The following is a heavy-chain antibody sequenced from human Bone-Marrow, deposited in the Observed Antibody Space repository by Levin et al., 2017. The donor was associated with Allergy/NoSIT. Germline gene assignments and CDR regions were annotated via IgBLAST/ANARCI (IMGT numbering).Heavy chain of an antibody. V-gene: IGHV3-11*01. D-gene: IGHD3-10*01. CDR2: ISSSDSTI. J-gene: IGHJ4*02. Sequence: PGESLKISCAASGFTFSDYYMSWIRQTPGKGLEWVSYISSSDSTISYADSVRGRFTISRDNAKNSLYLQMNSLRAEDTAVYYCARDTGSGELGIDYWGQGTLVTVSS. CDR3: ARDTGSGELGIDY. CDR1: GFTFSDYY.